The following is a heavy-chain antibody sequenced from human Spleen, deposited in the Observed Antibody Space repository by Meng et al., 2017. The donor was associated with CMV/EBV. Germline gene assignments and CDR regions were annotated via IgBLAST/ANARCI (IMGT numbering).Heavy chain of an antibody. J-gene: IGHJ4*02. CDR2: INWNGDSS. CDR1: GFNFDDNG. V-gene: IGHV3-20*04. CDR3: ARENYAGPSGSFDY. Sequence: GGSLRLSCAASGFNFDDNGMSWVRQAPGKGLEWVSGINWNGDSSGYADSVRGRFTISRDNAKKSLYLQMNSLRAEDTAVYYCARENYAGPSGSFDYWGQGTLVTVSS. D-gene: IGHD1-26*01.